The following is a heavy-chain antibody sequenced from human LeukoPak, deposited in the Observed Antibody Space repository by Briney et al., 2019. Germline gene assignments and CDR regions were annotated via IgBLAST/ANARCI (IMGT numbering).Heavy chain of an antibody. V-gene: IGHV4-34*01. CDR1: GGSVSRNY. D-gene: IGHD4-17*01. J-gene: IGHJ4*02. Sequence: SETLSLTCTVSGGSVSRNYWTWIRQPPGKGLEWIGEINHSGSTNYNPSLKSRVTISVDTSKNQFSLKLSSVTAADTAVYYCARVRLYGDYFSDWGQGTLVTVSS. CDR2: INHSGST. CDR3: ARVRLYGDYFSD.